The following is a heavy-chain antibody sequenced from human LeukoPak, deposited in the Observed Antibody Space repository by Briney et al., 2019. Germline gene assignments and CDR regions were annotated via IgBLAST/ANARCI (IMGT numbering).Heavy chain of an antibody. J-gene: IGHJ3*02. CDR2: ISSSSSYI. Sequence: GGSLRLSCAASGFTFSSYSMNWVRQAPGKGLEWVSSISSSSSYIYYADSVQGRFTISRDNAKNSLYLQMNSLRAEDTAVYYCARGSCTNGVCYPSNDAFDIWGQGTMVTVSS. CDR3: ARGSCTNGVCYPSNDAFDI. D-gene: IGHD2-8*01. CDR1: GFTFSSYS. V-gene: IGHV3-21*01.